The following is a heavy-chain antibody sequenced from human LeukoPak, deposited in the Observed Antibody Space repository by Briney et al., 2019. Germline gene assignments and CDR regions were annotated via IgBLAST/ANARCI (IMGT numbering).Heavy chain of an antibody. V-gene: IGHV1-8*01. J-gene: IGHJ5*02. CDR3: VRDGEGLAISVNYWFDL. Sequence: GALVKVSCKASGFTFTRYDINWMRQATGQGLEWMGWMNPNNGNIGYAQTFQGRVTMTRDTFTSTAYMELRSLTSEDTAVYYCVRDGEGLAISVNYWFDLWGQGTLVTVSS. D-gene: IGHD3-10*01. CDR2: MNPNNGNI. CDR1: GFTFTRYD.